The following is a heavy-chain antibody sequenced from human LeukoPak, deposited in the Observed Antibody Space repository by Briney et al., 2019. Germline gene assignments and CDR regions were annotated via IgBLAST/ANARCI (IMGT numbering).Heavy chain of an antibody. V-gene: IGHV6-1*01. J-gene: IGHJ6*02. D-gene: IGHD4-17*01. CDR2: TYYRSKWCS. Sequence: SQTLSLTCAISGDSVSSNSAAWNWLRQSPSRGLEWLGRTYYRSKWCSDYAVSVKSRITINPDTSKNHFSLQLNSVTPEDTAVYYCVRDPHGRGMDVWGQGTTVTVSS. CDR1: GDSVSSNSAA. CDR3: VRDPHGRGMDV.